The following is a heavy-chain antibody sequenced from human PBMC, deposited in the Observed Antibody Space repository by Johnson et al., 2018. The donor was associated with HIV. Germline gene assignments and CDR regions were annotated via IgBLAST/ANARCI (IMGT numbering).Heavy chain of an antibody. CDR3: ARDSTAGPDKGLDYVGAFDI. V-gene: IGHV3-66*02. CDR1: GFIVSIKY. J-gene: IGHJ3*02. CDR2: IHGDTES. D-gene: IGHD4-17*01. Sequence: VQLVESGGGFVQRLSCLVSGFIVSIKYMSCVRQAPGKGLEWVSIIHGDTESCNTDSVKGRFTISRDNSKNTLYLQMNSLRAEDTAVYYCARDSTAGPDKGLDYVGAFDIWGQGTMVTVSS.